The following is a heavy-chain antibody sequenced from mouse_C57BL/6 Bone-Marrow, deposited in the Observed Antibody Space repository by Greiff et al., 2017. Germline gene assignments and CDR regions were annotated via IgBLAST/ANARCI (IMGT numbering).Heavy chain of an antibody. CDR3: ARKEGYYAMDY. CDR1: GFTFSDYG. J-gene: IGHJ4*01. CDR2: ISSGSSTI. Sequence: VQLKESGGGLVKPGGSLKLSCAASGFTFSDYGMHWVRQAPEKGLEWVAYISSGSSTIYYADTVKGRFTISRDNAKNTLFLQMTSLRSEDTAMYYCARKEGYYAMDYWGQGTSVTVSS. V-gene: IGHV5-17*01.